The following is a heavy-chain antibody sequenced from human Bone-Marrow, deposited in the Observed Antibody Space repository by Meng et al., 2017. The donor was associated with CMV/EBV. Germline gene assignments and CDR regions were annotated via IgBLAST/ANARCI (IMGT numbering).Heavy chain of an antibody. CDR2: VYFNANT. Sequence: SETLSLTCTVSGGSISSNNYYRGWIRQPPGRGLEWIGSVYFNANTYYSPSLKSRVTLSVDTSKNQLSLKMSSVTAADTAVYYCARGWGSTSCYSFWGQGTVVNVAS. CDR1: GGSISSNNYY. CDR3: ARGWGSTSCYSF. J-gene: IGHJ4*02. V-gene: IGHV4-39*07. D-gene: IGHD2-2*01.